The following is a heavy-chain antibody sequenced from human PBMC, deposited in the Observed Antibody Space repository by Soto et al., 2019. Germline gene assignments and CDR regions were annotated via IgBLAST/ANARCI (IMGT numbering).Heavy chain of an antibody. Sequence: ASLKVSCKASGYNFTSYGVSWVRQAPGQGLEWMGWINPNSGGTNYAQKFQGWVTMTRDTSISTAYMELSRLRSDDTAVYYCARDMTTVTTGAFDIWGQGTMVTVSS. V-gene: IGHV1-2*04. CDR2: INPNSGGT. D-gene: IGHD4-17*01. CDR3: ARDMTTVTTGAFDI. CDR1: GYNFTSYG. J-gene: IGHJ3*02.